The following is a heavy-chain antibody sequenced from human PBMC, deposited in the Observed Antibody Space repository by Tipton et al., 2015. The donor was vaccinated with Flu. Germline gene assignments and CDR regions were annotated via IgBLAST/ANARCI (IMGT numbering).Heavy chain of an antibody. J-gene: IGHJ5*02. CDR2: VSRTGST. Sequence: TLSLTCAVSGDSISSDFYWAWIRQFPGKGLEWIGTVSRTGSTIYNPSLKSRVTISIDTSKNQFSLNMGSMTAADMAVYYCARRDYSNYVSDPKSWFDPWGQGALVAVSS. CDR1: GDSISSDFY. V-gene: IGHV4-38-2*01. CDR3: ARRDYSNYVSDPKSWFDP. D-gene: IGHD4-11*01.